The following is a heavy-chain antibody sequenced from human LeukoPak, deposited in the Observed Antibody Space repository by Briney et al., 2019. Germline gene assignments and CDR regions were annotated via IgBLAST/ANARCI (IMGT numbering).Heavy chain of an antibody. J-gene: IGHJ4*02. CDR1: GFTVSSNY. Sequence: GGSLRLSCAASGFTVSSNYMSWVRQAPGKGLEWVSLIYSGGSTYYADSVKGRFTISRDNSKSTVYLQMNSLRAEDTAVYYCARGDFYDSRGYLGGVDYWGQGTLVTVSS. CDR2: IYSGGST. CDR3: ARGDFYDSRGYLGGVDY. D-gene: IGHD3-22*01. V-gene: IGHV3-53*05.